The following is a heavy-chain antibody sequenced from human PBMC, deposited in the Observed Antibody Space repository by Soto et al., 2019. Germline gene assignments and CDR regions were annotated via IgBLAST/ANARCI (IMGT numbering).Heavy chain of an antibody. CDR2: INPNSGCT. J-gene: IGHJ4*02. V-gene: IGHV1-2*02. CDR3: ARDVKWELLPVDASFFDY. Sequence: GASVKVSCKASGYTFTGYYMHWVRQAPGQGLEWMGWINPNSGCTNYAQKFQGRVTMTRDTSISTAYMELSRLRSDDTAVYYCARDVKWELLPVDASFFDYWGQGTLVTVSS. D-gene: IGHD1-26*01. CDR1: GYTFTGYY.